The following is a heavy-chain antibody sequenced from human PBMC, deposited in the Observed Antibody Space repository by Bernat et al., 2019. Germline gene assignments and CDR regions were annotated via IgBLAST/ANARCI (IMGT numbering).Heavy chain of an antibody. V-gene: IGHV3-30-3*01. CDR2: ISYDGSTK. J-gene: IGHJ4*02. CDR1: GFTFSTST. Sequence: QVQLVESGGGVVQPGTSLRLSCAASGFTFSTSTMHWVRQAPGKGLEWVAVISYDGSTKYYADSVKGRFTISRDNSKNTLYLQMNTLKSEDTAVHYCARDREGSAFNPICFDFWGQGTLVTVS. D-gene: IGHD5-24*01. CDR3: ARDREGSAFNPICFDF.